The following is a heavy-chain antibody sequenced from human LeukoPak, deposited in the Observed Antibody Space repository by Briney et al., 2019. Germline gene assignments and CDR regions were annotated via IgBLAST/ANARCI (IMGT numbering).Heavy chain of an antibody. CDR1: GFSFSSYA. CDR2: ISYDGSNK. Sequence: GGSLRLSCAASGFSFSSYAMHWVRQAPGKGLEWVAVISYDGSNKYYADSVKGRFTISRDNSKNTLYLQMNSLRAEDTAVYYCARDRQQQLGAFDIWGQGTMVTVSS. CDR3: ARDRQQQLGAFDI. V-gene: IGHV3-30-3*01. J-gene: IGHJ3*02. D-gene: IGHD6-13*01.